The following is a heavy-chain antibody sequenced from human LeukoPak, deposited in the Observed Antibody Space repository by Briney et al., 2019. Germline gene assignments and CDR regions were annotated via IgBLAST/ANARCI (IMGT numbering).Heavy chain of an antibody. V-gene: IGHV1-2*06. CDR1: GYTFTGYY. CDR2: INPNSGGT. Sequence: ASEKVSCKASGYTFTGYYMHWVRQAPGQGLEWMGRINPNSGGTNYAQKFQGRVTMTRDTSISTAYMELSRLRPDDTAVYYCARDYITMVRGAATLPYWAQGTLVTVSS. D-gene: IGHD3-10*01. CDR3: ARDYITMVRGAATLPY. J-gene: IGHJ4*02.